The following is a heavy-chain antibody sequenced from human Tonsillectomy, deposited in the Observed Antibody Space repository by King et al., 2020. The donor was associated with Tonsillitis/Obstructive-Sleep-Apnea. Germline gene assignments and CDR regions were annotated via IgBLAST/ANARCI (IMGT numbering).Heavy chain of an antibody. CDR2: INPNSGGT. CDR1: GYTFTGYY. Sequence: QLVQSGAEVKKPGASVKLSCKASGYTFTGYYMHWVRQAPGQGLEWMGWINPNSGGTKYAQKFQGRGTMTRDTSISTAYMELSGRRSDAAAVCYCAIPYDGALGGGFEPWGQGGLVTVSS. V-gene: IGHV1-2*02. J-gene: IGHJ5*02. D-gene: IGHD3-16*01. CDR3: AIPYDGALGGGFEP.